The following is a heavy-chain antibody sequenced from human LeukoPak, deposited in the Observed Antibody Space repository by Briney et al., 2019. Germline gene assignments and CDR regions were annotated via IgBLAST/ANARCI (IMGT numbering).Heavy chain of an antibody. CDR2: ISSSSSYI. CDR3: ARGASRAAY. J-gene: IGHJ4*02. CDR1: GFTFRSYN. V-gene: IGHV3-21*01. D-gene: IGHD2-15*01. Sequence: PGGSLRLSCAASGFTFRSYNMDWVRQAPGKRPEWVSSISSSSSYIYYADSVKGRFTISRDNAKNSLYLQMNSLRAEDTALYYCARGASRAAYWGQGTLVTVSS.